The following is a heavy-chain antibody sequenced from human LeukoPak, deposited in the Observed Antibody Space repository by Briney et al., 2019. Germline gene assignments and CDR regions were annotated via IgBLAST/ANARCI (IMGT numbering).Heavy chain of an antibody. CDR3: ARVQGRYSYGSGFDS. CDR2: ISYDGSNK. V-gene: IGHV3-30*04. CDR1: GFTFSSYV. J-gene: IGHJ4*02. D-gene: IGHD5-18*01. Sequence: GRSLRLSCAASGFTFSSYVMHWVRQAPGKGLEWVAVISYDGSNKYYADSVKGRFTISRDNSKNTLYLQMNSLRAEDTAVYYCARVQGRYSYGSGFDSWGQGTLVTVSS.